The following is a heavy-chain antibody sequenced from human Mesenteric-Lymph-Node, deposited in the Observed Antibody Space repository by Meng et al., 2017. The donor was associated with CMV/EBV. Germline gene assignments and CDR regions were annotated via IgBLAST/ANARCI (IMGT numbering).Heavy chain of an antibody. D-gene: IGHD6-6*01. Sequence: GGSLRLSCAASGFIFSHHAMFWVRQGPGKGLECVASIRFNGDSKFYTDSVKGRFAISRDNSRNTLYLQMNSLRAEDTAVYYCARDFEGSSSKNFDYWGQGTLVTVSS. CDR1: GFIFSHHA. V-gene: IGHV3-30*02. CDR3: ARDFEGSSSKNFDY. CDR2: IRFNGDSK. J-gene: IGHJ4*02.